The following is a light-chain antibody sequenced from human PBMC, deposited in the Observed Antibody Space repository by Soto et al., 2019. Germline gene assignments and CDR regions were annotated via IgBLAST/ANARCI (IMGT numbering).Light chain of an antibody. J-gene: IGLJ2*01. Sequence: QSVLTQPPSVSGAPGQRVTISCTGSSSNIGAGYDVHWYQQLPGTAPKLLIYGNSNRHSGVPDRFSGSKSGTSASLAITGLQAEDEADYYCQSYDSRLSVIFGGGTKVTVL. CDR1: SSNIGAGYD. CDR2: GNS. CDR3: QSYDSRLSVI. V-gene: IGLV1-40*01.